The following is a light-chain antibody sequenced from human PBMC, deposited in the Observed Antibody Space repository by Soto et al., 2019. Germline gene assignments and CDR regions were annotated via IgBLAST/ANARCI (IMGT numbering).Light chain of an antibody. V-gene: IGLV3-21*01. CDR3: QVWESSSDHVV. Sequence: SYELTQPPSVSVAPGQTASVTCGGTNFGTKSVHWYQQKSGQAPVLVINFDSDRPSGIPAPFSGSKSGDTATLTISTVEAGDEADYYCQVWESSSDHVVFGGGTKLTVL. J-gene: IGLJ3*02. CDR1: NFGTKS. CDR2: FDS.